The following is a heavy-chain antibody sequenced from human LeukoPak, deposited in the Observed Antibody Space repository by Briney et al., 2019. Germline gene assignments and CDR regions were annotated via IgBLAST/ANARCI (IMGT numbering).Heavy chain of an antibody. CDR3: ATNWGSPPYYFDY. CDR1: GGSFSGYY. V-gene: IGHV4-34*01. Sequence: SETLSLTCAVYGGSFSGYYWSWIRQPPGKGLEWIGEINHSRSTNYNPSLKSRVTISVDTSKNQFSLKLSSVTAADTAVYYCATNWGSPPYYFDYWGQGTLVTVSS. CDR2: INHSRST. J-gene: IGHJ4*02. D-gene: IGHD7-27*01.